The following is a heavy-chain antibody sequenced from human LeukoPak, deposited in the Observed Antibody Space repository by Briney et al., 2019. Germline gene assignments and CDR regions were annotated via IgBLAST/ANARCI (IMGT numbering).Heavy chain of an antibody. V-gene: IGHV4-39*01. CDR1: CGSIISTNYY. J-gene: IGHJ4*02. CDR3: ARETRRTRYDTSGYYDY. CDR2: VYYSGGT. Sequence: SETLSLTRTVSCGSIISTNYYWAWIRQPPGKGLEWIGGVYYSGGTYYSPSLKSRVTISVDTSKNQFSLKLSSVTAADTAVYYCARETRRTRYDTSGYYDYWGQGTLFTVSS. D-gene: IGHD3-22*01.